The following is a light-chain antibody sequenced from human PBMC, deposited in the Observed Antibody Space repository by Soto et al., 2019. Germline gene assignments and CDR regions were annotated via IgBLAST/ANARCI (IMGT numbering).Light chain of an antibody. V-gene: IGKV3-20*01. CDR1: QTVDNNY. CDR2: GPY. Sequence: ETVLTQSPVTLPLSPGDRVTLSCKTSQTVDNNYVAWYQQRRGQPPRLLIAGPYGRAPGVPDRFRGSGSGTDFTLTISRLEPEDFAVYYCQDYGRSPTFGPGT. CDR3: QDYGRSPT. J-gene: IGKJ3*01.